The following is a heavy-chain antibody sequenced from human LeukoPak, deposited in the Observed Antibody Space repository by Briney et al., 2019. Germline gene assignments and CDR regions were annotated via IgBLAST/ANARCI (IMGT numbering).Heavy chain of an antibody. CDR1: GGSISSYY. D-gene: IGHD6-13*01. Sequence: MSSETLSLTCTVSGGSISSYYWSWIRQPPGKGLEWIGYIYYSGSTNYNPSLKSRVTISVDTSKNQFSLKLSSVTAADTAVYYCARGVSIAAAYTAYYFDYWGQGTLVTVSS. CDR3: ARGVSIAAAYTAYYFDY. J-gene: IGHJ4*02. V-gene: IGHV4-59*12. CDR2: IYYSGST.